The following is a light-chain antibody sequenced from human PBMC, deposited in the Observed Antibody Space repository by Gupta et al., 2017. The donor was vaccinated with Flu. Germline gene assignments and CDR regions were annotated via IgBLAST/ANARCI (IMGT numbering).Light chain of an antibody. CDR3: CSYAGSNTYV. J-gene: IGLJ1*01. Sequence: QSALTQPAPVPGSPGQSVHISCTATRGDVGRYRLVPWYQQHPGRAPKVMIYEGNKRPSGVSNRFSGSKSGNTASLTISGLQAEDEADYYCCSYAGSNTYVFGTGTKVTVL. V-gene: IGLV2-23*01. CDR1: RGDVGRYRL. CDR2: EGN.